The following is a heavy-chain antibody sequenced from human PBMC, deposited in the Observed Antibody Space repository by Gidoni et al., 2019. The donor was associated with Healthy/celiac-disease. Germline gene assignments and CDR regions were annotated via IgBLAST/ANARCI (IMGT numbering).Heavy chain of an antibody. J-gene: IGHJ4*02. D-gene: IGHD3-9*01. Sequence: EVQLVESGGGLVKPGGSLSLSCAASGFTFSSYSMNWVRQAPGKGLEWVSSISSSSSYIYYADSVKGRFTISRDNAKNSLYLQMNSLRAEDTAVYYCARDQFYDSPIDYWGQGTLVTVSS. CDR2: ISSSSSYI. V-gene: IGHV3-21*01. CDR1: GFTFSSYS. CDR3: ARDQFYDSPIDY.